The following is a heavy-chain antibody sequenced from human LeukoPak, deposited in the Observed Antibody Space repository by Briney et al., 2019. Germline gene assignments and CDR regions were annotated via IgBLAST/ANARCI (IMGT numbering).Heavy chain of an antibody. J-gene: IGHJ4*02. V-gene: IGHV4-61*01. CDR1: GGSVSSGSYY. CDR2: IYYSGGT. CDR3: ARDQNYVWGSYRYTGLDY. Sequence: SETLSLTCTVSGGSVSSGSYYWSWIRQPPGKGLEWIGYIYYSGGTNYNPSLKSRVTIPVDTSKNQFSLKLSSVTAADTAVYYCARDQNYVWGSYRYTGLDYWGQGTLVTVSS. D-gene: IGHD3-16*02.